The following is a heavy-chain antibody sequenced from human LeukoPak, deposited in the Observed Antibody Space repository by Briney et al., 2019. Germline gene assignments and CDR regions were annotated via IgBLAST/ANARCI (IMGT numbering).Heavy chain of an antibody. CDR3: ARDGVVVPASYAFDI. Sequence: NSSQTLSLTCTVSGGSISSGDYYWRWSRQPPGKGLEWIVYIYYSGSTYYNPSLNSRVTISVDTSKNQFSLKLSSVTAADTAVYYCARDGVVVPASYAFDIWGQGTMLSVSS. CDR1: GGSISSGDYY. D-gene: IGHD2-2*01. J-gene: IGHJ3*02. CDR2: IYYSGST. V-gene: IGHV4-30-4*01.